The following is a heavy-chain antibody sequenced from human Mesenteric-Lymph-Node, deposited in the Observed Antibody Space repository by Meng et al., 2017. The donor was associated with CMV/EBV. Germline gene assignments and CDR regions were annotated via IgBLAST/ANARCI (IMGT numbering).Heavy chain of an antibody. D-gene: IGHD3-10*01. CDR2: IRSKANSYAT. Sequence: CADSGFTFSGSAMHWVRQASGKGLEWVGRIRSKANSYATAYAASVKGRFTISRDDSKNTAYLQMNSLKTEDTAVYYCTGSMRPSGFDYWGQGTLVTVSS. J-gene: IGHJ4*02. CDR1: GFTFSGSA. V-gene: IGHV3-73*01. CDR3: TGSMRPSGFDY.